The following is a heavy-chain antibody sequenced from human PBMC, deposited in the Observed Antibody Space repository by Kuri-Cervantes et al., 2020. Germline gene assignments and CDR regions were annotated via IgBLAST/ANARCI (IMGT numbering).Heavy chain of an antibody. CDR3: ARDVVVVVPAAEVVWYYFDY. CDR1: GFTFSSYS. J-gene: IGHJ4*02. CDR2: ISSSSSTI. V-gene: IGHV3-48*02. Sequence: GVLKISCAASGFTFSSYSMNWVRQAPGKGLEWVSYISSSSSTIYYADSVKGRFTISRDNAKNSLYLQMNSLRDEDTAVYYCARDVVVVVPAAEVVWYYFDYWGQGTLVTVSS. D-gene: IGHD2-2*01.